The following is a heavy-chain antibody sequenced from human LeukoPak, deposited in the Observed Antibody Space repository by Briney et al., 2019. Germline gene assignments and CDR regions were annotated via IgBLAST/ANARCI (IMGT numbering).Heavy chain of an antibody. J-gene: IGHJ6*02. D-gene: IGHD6-19*01. V-gene: IGHV4-39*01. Sequence: TLSLTCTASGDSLSSSTYYWGWIRQPPGTGREWVGSVYYSGSTYYNPSLKSRVTISVDTSKNHFSLKVSSVTAADTAVYYCARNRVYTGWSPLDVWGQGTTVTVSS. CDR2: VYYSGST. CDR1: GDSLSSSTYY. CDR3: ARNRVYTGWSPLDV.